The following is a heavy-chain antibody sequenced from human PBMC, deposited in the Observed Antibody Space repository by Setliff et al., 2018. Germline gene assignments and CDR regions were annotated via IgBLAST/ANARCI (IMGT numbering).Heavy chain of an antibody. CDR2: IYYSGTT. J-gene: IGHJ4*02. CDR1: GGSISSGGYY. Sequence: PSETLSLTCTVSGGSISSGGYYWTWIRQHPGKGLEWIGHIYYSGTTYYNPSLKSRVSMSVDTSKNHFSLKLTSVTATDTAVYYCARDRFDSAIDYWGQGTLVTVSS. CDR3: ARDRFDSAIDY. V-gene: IGHV4-31*03. D-gene: IGHD3-16*01.